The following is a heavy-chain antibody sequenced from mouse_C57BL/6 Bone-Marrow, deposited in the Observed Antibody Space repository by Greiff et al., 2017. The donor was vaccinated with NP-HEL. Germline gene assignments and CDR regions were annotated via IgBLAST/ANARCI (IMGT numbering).Heavy chain of an antibody. CDR1: GFTFTDYY. D-gene: IGHD2-4*01. J-gene: IGHJ4*01. V-gene: IGHV7-3*01. CDR2: IRNKANGYTI. Sequence: EVQRVESGGGLVQPGGSLSLSCAAFGFTFTDYYMSWVRQPPGKALEWVGFIRNKANGYTIEYSASVKGRFTISRDNSQSILYLQMNALRAEDSATYYCARSIYYDYADDPFYGMDYWGQGTSVTVSS. CDR3: ARSIYYDYADDPFYGMDY.